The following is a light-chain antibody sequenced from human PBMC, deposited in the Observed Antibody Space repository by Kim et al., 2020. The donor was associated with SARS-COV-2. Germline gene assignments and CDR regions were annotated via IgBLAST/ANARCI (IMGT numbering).Light chain of an antibody. J-gene: IGLJ3*02. CDR1: SSNIGNNY. CDR3: GTWDSSLSAGQV. V-gene: IGLV1-51*01. CDR2: DNN. Sequence: QKVTISCSGSSSNIGNNYVSWYQQLPGTAPKLLIYDNNKRPSGIPDRFSGSKSGTSATLGITGLQTGDEADYYCGTWDSSLSAGQVFGGGTQLTVL.